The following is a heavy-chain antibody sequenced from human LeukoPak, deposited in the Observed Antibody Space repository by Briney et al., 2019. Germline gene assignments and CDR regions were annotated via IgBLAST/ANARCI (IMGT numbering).Heavy chain of an antibody. CDR1: GDSVSSNSAA. J-gene: IGHJ3*02. D-gene: IGHD6-25*01. Sequence: SQTLSLTCAISGDSVSSNSAAWNWIRQSPPRGLEWLGRTYYRSKWYNDYAVSVKSRITINPDTSKNQFSLQLNSVTPEDTAVYYCARGQPRRRDAFDIWGQGTMVTVSS. CDR3: ARGQPRRRDAFDI. V-gene: IGHV6-1*01. CDR2: TYYRSKWYN.